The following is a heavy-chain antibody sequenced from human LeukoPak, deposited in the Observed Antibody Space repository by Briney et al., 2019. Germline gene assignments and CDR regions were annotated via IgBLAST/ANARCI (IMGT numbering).Heavy chain of an antibody. J-gene: IGHJ6*03. CDR1: GFTFSSYA. D-gene: IGHD3-3*01. CDR2: ISGSGGST. CDR3: AKGNDFWSGYHYYYMDV. V-gene: IGHV3-23*01. Sequence: GGSLRLSCAASGFTFSSYAMSWVRQAPGKGPEWVSAISGSGGSTYYADSVKGRFTISRDSSKNTLYLQMNSLRAEDTAVYYCAKGNDFWSGYHYYYMDVWGKGTTVTVSS.